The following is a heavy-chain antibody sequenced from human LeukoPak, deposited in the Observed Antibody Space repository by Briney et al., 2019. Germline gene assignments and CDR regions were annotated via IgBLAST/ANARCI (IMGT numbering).Heavy chain of an antibody. CDR1: GFTFSDYY. CDR3: ARTQLEGGGNYYYYGMDV. Sequence: GGSLRLSCAASGFTFSDYYMSWIRQAPGEGLEWVSYISSSGSTIYYADSVKGRFTISRDNAKNSLYLQMNSLRAEDTAVYYCARTQLEGGGNYYYYGMDVWGQGTTVTVSS. D-gene: IGHD2-2*01. J-gene: IGHJ6*02. V-gene: IGHV3-11*01. CDR2: ISSSGSTI.